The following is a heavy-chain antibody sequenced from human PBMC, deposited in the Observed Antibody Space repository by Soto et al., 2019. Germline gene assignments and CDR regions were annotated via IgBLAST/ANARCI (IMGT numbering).Heavy chain of an antibody. CDR2: ISSSSYI. V-gene: IGHV3-21*01. J-gene: IGHJ4*02. Sequence: EVQLVESGGGLVKPGGSLRLSCAASGFTFSSYSMNWVRQAPGKGLEWVSSISSSSYIYYADSVKGRFTISRDNAKNSLYLQMNSLRAEDTAVYYCARSGSSSSFDYWGQGTLVTVSS. D-gene: IGHD6-6*01. CDR1: GFTFSSYS. CDR3: ARSGSSSSFDY.